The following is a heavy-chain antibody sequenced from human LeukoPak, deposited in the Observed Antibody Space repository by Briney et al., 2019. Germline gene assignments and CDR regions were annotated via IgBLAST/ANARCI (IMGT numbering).Heavy chain of an antibody. CDR3: ARGRGTIGSNRDFYFYYYMDI. V-gene: IGHV1-18*03. Sequence: ASVKVSCKASGYTFTGYYMHWVRQAPGQGLEWMGWISAYNGDTKYAQKLQGRLSMTTDTSTNTAYMELRSLRPDDMAVYYCARGRGTIGSNRDFYFYYYMDIWGNGTTVTVSS. D-gene: IGHD2-21*01. J-gene: IGHJ6*03. CDR2: ISAYNGDT. CDR1: GYTFTGYY.